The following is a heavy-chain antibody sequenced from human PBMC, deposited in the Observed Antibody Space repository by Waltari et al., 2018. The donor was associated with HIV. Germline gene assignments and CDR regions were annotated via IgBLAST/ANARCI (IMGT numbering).Heavy chain of an antibody. J-gene: IGHJ5*02. V-gene: IGHV3-9*01. CDR3: AKDRSGNYYNPWFDP. Sequence: DVQLVESGRGLVQPGRSLRLSWAASGFPCAAHALHWLRQVPGKGLEWVSGISWNGGGIGYADSVKGRFTISRHNAKNSLYLQMNSLRAEDTAMYYCAKDRSGNYYNPWFDPWGQGTLVTVSS. CDR2: ISWNGGGI. D-gene: IGHD3-10*01. CDR1: GFPCAAHA.